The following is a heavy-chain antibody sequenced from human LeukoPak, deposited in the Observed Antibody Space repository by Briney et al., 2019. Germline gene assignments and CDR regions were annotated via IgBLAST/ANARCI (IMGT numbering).Heavy chain of an antibody. V-gene: IGHV3-66*01. CDR1: GFTVSSSY. D-gene: IGHD6-13*01. Sequence: PGGSLRLSCAASGFTVSSSYMSWVRQAPGKGLEWVSIISSAGTTYYADSVKGRFTISRDNSKNTVYLQVNSLRDEDTAVYYCARDLEAASTYYFDYWGQGTMVTVSS. CDR2: ISSAGTT. J-gene: IGHJ4*02. CDR3: ARDLEAASTYYFDY.